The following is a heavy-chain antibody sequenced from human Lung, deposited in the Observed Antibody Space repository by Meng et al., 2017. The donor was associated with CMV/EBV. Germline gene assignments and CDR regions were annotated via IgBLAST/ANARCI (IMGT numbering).Heavy chain of an antibody. CDR2: ISYDGDKK. Sequence: GGSLRLXXVGSGYSFGNYAMHWVRQAPGKGLEWVAVISYDGDKKFYTDSVKGRFTISRDNSKNTLILQINSLRTEDTAVYYCARVYYDSTNYYFSFGYWGQGTXVTVSS. J-gene: IGHJ4*02. D-gene: IGHD3-22*01. V-gene: IGHV3-30*04. CDR1: GYSFGNYA. CDR3: ARVYYDSTNYYFSFGY.